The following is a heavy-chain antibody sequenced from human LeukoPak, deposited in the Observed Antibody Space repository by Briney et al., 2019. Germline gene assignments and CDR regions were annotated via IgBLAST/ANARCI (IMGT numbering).Heavy chain of an antibody. CDR1: GFTFSNHN. Sequence: GGSLRLSCAASGFTFSNHNMDWVRQAPGKGLEWISYISGRGEAIFYADSVQGRFTISRDNAKNSIYLQMNGLTAEDTAVYYCARDQTPFYWGQGSLVTVSS. D-gene: IGHD2-15*01. V-gene: IGHV3-48*01. CDR3: ARDQTPFY. J-gene: IGHJ4*02. CDR2: ISGRGEAI.